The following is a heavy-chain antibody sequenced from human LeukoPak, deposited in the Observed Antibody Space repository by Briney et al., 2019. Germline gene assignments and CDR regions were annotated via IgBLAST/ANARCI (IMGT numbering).Heavy chain of an antibody. CDR3: ARDIARWMTLNWFDP. Sequence: ASVKVSCKASGYTFTSYAMNWVRQAPGQGLEWVGWINTNTGNPTYAQGFTGRFVFSLDTSVSTAYLQISSLKAEDTAVYYCARDIARWMTLNWFDPWGQGTLVTVSS. CDR2: INTNTGNP. J-gene: IGHJ5*02. CDR1: GYTFTSYA. D-gene: IGHD2-2*03. V-gene: IGHV7-4-1*02.